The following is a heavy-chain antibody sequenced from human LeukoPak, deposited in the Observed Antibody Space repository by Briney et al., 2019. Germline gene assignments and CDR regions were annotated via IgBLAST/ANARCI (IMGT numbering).Heavy chain of an antibody. CDR1: GVSISRYY. D-gene: IGHD4-23*01. CDR3: AGDHQDYGANSALWY. Sequence: SETLSLTCTVSGVSISRYYWSWIRQPAGKGLQWIGRIQTSGSTNYNPSLESRIIMSVDTSKNQFSLKLTSVTAADPAVYYCAGDHQDYGANSALWYWGQGTLVIVSS. CDR2: IQTSGST. J-gene: IGHJ4*02. V-gene: IGHV4-4*07.